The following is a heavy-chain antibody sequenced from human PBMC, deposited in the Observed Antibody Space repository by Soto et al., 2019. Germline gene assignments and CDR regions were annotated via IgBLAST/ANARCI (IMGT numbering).Heavy chain of an antibody. D-gene: IGHD6-13*01. CDR3: AIALSSSWYMDYYYGMDV. Sequence: AAAKASCQAPGYTFSRHYNHRVRQLPEQGTEWMGWLSAYNGTTNYAQKLQGRVTMTKDTSTSTAYMELRSLRSDDTAVYYCAIALSSSWYMDYYYGMDVWGQGTTVTVSS. J-gene: IGHJ6*02. V-gene: IGHV1-18*04. CDR1: GYTFSRHY. CDR2: LSAYNGTT.